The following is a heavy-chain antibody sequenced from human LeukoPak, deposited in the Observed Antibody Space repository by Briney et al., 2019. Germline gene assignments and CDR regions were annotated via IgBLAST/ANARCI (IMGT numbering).Heavy chain of an antibody. CDR2: MNPNTGDT. Sequence: ASVRVSCKASGYTFTGYDINWVRQASGQGLEWMGWMNPNTGDTGYAQKFQDRITMTRDTSIDTAYMELSDLRSEDTALYYCTRGSLSGSSRDYWGQGTRVTVSS. CDR3: TRGSLSGSSRDY. J-gene: IGHJ4*02. D-gene: IGHD5-12*01. CDR1: GYTFTGYD. V-gene: IGHV1-8*01.